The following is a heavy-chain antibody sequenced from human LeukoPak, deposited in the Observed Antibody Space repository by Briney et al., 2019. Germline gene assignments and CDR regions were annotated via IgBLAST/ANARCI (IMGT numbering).Heavy chain of an antibody. CDR3: AREQVVVGRGYYGMDV. CDR2: MYSGGST. J-gene: IGHJ6*02. CDR1: GFTVSSNY. Sequence: GGSLRLSCAASGFTVSSNYMNWVRQAPGKGLEWVSVMYSGGSTFYGDSVKGRFTISRDNSKNTLYLQMNSLRVDDTAVYYCAREQVVVGRGYYGMDVWGQGTTVTVSS. V-gene: IGHV3-66*01. D-gene: IGHD2-2*01.